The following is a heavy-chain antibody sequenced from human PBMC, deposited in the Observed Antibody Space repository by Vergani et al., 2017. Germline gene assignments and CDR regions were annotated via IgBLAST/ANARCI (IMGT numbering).Heavy chain of an antibody. CDR2: IIPILGIA. D-gene: IGHD4-23*01. J-gene: IGHJ6*03. CDR1: GGTFSSYT. V-gene: IGHV1-69*02. CDR3: ARGNQTDYYYYYMDV. Sequence: QVQLVQSGAEVKKPGSSVKVSCKASGGTFSSYTISWVRQAPGQGLEWMGRIIPILGIANYAQKFQGRVTITADKSTSTAYMELSSLRSEDTAVYYCARGNQTDYYYYYMDVWGKGTTVTVSS.